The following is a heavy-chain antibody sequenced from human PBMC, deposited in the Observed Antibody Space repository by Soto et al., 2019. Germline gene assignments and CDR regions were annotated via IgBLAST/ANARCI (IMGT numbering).Heavy chain of an antibody. CDR1: GGTFSSYA. Sequence: QVQLVQSGAEVKKPGSSVKVSCKASGGTFSSYAISWVRQAPGQGLEWMGGIIPILGTANYAQKFQGRVTINADESTSTAYMELSSLRSEDTAVYYCARGRGRLVGRPYNWFDPWGQGTLVTVAS. CDR3: ARGRGRLVGRPYNWFDP. CDR2: IIPILGTA. D-gene: IGHD6-25*01. V-gene: IGHV1-69*12. J-gene: IGHJ5*02.